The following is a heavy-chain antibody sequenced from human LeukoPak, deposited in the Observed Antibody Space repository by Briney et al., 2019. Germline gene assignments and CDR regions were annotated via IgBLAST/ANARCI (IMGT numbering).Heavy chain of an antibody. D-gene: IGHD6-19*01. CDR3: AKDAGIAVAGSHFDY. J-gene: IGHJ4*02. Sequence: PGGSLRLSCATSGFTFDDYAMHWVRHAPGKGLEWVSGISWNSGSIGYADSVKGRFTISRDNAKNSLYLQMNSLRAEDTALYYCAKDAGIAVAGSHFDYWGQGTLVTVSS. V-gene: IGHV3-9*01. CDR1: GFTFDDYA. CDR2: ISWNSGSI.